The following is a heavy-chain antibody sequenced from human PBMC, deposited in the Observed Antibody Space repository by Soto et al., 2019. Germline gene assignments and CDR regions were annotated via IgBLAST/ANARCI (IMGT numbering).Heavy chain of an antibody. CDR2: VSATAGTT. CDR3: AKDRLAGGFDY. J-gene: IGHJ4*02. V-gene: IGHV3-23*01. D-gene: IGHD3-16*01. Sequence: PGRSLRLSCAASGFTFSNYAMILISQAPGKGLEWVSLVSATAGTTYYTDSVKGRFTISRDNSRNTVYLQMNSLRADDTAVYYCAKDRLAGGFDYWGQGTLVTVSS. CDR1: GFTFSNYA.